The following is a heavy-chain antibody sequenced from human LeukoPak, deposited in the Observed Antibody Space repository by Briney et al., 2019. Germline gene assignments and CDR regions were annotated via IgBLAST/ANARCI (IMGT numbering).Heavy chain of an antibody. J-gene: IGHJ6*02. Sequence: SETLSLTCAVYGGSFSGYYWSWIRQPPGKGLEWIGEINHSGSTNYNPSLKSRVTISVDTSKNQFSLKLSSVTAADTAVYYCARHLRYYGMDVWGQGTTVTVSS. CDR1: GGSFSGYY. V-gene: IGHV4-34*01. CDR2: INHSGST. CDR3: ARHLRYYGMDV.